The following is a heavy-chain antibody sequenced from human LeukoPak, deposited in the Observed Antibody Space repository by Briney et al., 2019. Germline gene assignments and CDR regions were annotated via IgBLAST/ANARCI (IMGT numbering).Heavy chain of an antibody. V-gene: IGHV3-74*01. J-gene: IGHJ6*04. D-gene: IGHD3-10*02. CDR1: GFTFSDYW. CDR3: AELGITMIGGV. Sequence: GGSLRLSCVASGFTFSDYWMHWVRHAPGKGLVWVSRISSDGSRVTYADSVKGRFTISRDNAKNSLYLQMNSLRAEDTAVYYCAELGITMIGGVWGKGTTVTISS. CDR2: ISSDGSRV.